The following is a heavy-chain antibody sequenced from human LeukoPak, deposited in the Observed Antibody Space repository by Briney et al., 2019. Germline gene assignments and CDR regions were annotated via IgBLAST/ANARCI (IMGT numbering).Heavy chain of an antibody. CDR1: GGTFSSYA. J-gene: IGHJ4*02. CDR2: IIPILGIA. D-gene: IGHD3-10*01. CDR3: ARARGSGSPTDY. Sequence: ASVKVSCKASGGTFSSYAISWVRQAPGQGLEWMGRIIPILGIANYAQKLQGRVTMTTDTSTSTAYMELRSLRSDDTAVYYCARARGSGSPTDYWGQGTLVTVSS. V-gene: IGHV1-69*04.